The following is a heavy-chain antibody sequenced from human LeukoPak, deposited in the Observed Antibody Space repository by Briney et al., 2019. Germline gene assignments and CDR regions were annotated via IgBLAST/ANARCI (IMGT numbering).Heavy chain of an antibody. CDR2: INTDTGNP. V-gene: IGHV7-4-1*02. CDR3: ARDYYDSSGYSPPDY. J-gene: IGHJ4*02. D-gene: IGHD3-22*01. CDR1: GYTFTSYA. Sequence: ASVTVSCKASGYTFTSYAMNWVRQAPGQGLEWMGWINTDTGNPTYAQGFTGRFVFSLDTSVSTAYLQISSLKAEDTAVYYCARDYYDSSGYSPPDYWGQGTLVTVSS.